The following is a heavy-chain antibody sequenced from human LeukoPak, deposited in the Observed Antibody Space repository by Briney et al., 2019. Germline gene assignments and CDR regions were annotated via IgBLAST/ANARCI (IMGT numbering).Heavy chain of an antibody. V-gene: IGHV3-23*01. CDR3: ARPQYSSGLYGMDV. Sequence: GGSLRLSCAASGFTFSSYAMSWVRQAPGKGLEWVSGISGSGGSTYYADSVKGRFTIFRDNSKNTLYLQINSLRAEDTAVYYCARPQYSSGLYGMDVWGQGTTVTVSS. J-gene: IGHJ6*02. CDR2: ISGSGGST. CDR1: GFTFSSYA. D-gene: IGHD6-19*01.